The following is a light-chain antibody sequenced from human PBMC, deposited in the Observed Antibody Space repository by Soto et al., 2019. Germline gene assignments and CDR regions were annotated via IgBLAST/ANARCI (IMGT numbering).Light chain of an antibody. V-gene: IGKV3-15*01. CDR3: QQYSNWPWT. CDR1: QSVNSN. CDR2: GAS. Sequence: EVVMTQSPVTLSVSAGERATLSCRASQSVNSNLAWYQQNPGQAPRLLIYGASTRATGIPARFRGSGSGTEFTLTISSLQSEDFAVYYCQQYSNWPWTFGQGTKVDI. J-gene: IGKJ1*01.